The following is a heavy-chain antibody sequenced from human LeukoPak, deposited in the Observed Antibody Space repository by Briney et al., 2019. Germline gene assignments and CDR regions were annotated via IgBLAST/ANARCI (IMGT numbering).Heavy chain of an antibody. J-gene: IGHJ4*02. Sequence: GGSLRLSCAASGFTFSGSVIHWVRQASGKGLEWVGRIRSTANGYATAYAASVKGRFTISRDDSKNTAYLQMDSLKTEDTAVYYCTGNYYGSGSYADFDYWGQGTLVTVSS. D-gene: IGHD3-10*01. V-gene: IGHV3-73*01. CDR2: IRSTANGYAT. CDR3: TGNYYGSGSYADFDY. CDR1: GFTFSGSV.